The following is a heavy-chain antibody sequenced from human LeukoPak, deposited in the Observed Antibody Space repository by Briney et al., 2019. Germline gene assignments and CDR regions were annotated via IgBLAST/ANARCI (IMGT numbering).Heavy chain of an antibody. Sequence: PGGSLRLSCAASGFTFSSYGMHWVRQAPGKELEWVAFIRYDGSNKYYADSVKGRFTISRDNSKNTLYLQMNSLRAEDTAVYYCATRGYCSSTSCYTMANWGQGTLVTVSS. CDR1: GFTFSSYG. J-gene: IGHJ4*02. CDR2: IRYDGSNK. D-gene: IGHD2-2*02. CDR3: ATRGYCSSTSCYTMAN. V-gene: IGHV3-30*02.